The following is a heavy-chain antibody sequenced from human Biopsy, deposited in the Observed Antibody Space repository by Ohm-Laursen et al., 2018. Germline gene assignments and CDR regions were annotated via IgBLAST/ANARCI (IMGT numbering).Heavy chain of an antibody. Sequence: LSLTCAASGFIFSTYTMNWVRQAPGQGLEWVSTISGSGGNTYYADSVRGRFTVSRDGSKSTLYLQMSSLSAEDTAFYYCAKGGYCTTSSCYMDLDYWGQGTLVTVSS. J-gene: IGHJ4*02. V-gene: IGHV3-23*01. CDR3: AKGGYCTTSSCYMDLDY. D-gene: IGHD2-2*02. CDR1: GFIFSTYT. CDR2: ISGSGGNT.